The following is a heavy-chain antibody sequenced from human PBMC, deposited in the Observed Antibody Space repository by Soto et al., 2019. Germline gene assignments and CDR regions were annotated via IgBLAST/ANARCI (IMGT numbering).Heavy chain of an antibody. V-gene: IGHV1-69*13. CDR1: GGTFSSYA. CDR3: ARAHIVVVPAALYKMGWFDP. D-gene: IGHD2-2*01. CDR2: IIPIFGTA. J-gene: IGHJ5*02. Sequence: ASVEVSCKASGGTFSSYAISWVRQAPGQGLEWMGGIIPIFGTANYAQKFQGRVTITADESTSTAYMELSSLRSEDTAVYYCARAHIVVVPAALYKMGWFDPWGQGSLVTVSS.